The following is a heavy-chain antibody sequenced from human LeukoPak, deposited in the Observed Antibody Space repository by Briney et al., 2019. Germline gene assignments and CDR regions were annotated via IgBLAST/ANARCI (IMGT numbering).Heavy chain of an antibody. Sequence: GGFLRLSCTVSGFTVSSNSMSWVRQAPGKGLEWVSFIYSDNTHYSDSVKGRFTISRDNSKNTLYLQMNSLRAEDTAVYYCARRAGAYSHPYDYWGQGTLVTVSS. CDR1: GFTVSSNS. V-gene: IGHV3-53*01. J-gene: IGHJ4*02. CDR2: IYSDNT. D-gene: IGHD4/OR15-4a*01. CDR3: ARRAGAYSHPYDY.